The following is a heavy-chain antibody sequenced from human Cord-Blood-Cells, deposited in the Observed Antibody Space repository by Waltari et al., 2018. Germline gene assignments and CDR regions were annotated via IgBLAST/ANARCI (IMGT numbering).Heavy chain of an antibody. V-gene: IGHV3-15*01. J-gene: IGHJ4*02. D-gene: IGHD3-10*01. CDR3: TTDQDITMVRGVIITFDY. CDR2: IKSKTDGGTT. Sequence: EVQLVESGGGLVKPGGSLRLSCAASGFTFSNAWMSWVRQAPGTGLEWVGRIKSKTDGGTTDYAAPVKGRFTISRDDSKNTLYLQMNSLKTEDTAVYYCTTDQDITMVRGVIITFDYWGQGTLVTVSS. CDR1: GFTFSNAW.